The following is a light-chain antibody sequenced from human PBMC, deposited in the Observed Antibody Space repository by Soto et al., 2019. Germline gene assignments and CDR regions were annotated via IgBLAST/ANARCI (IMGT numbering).Light chain of an antibody. CDR3: QQYGSSPLA. V-gene: IGKV3-20*01. Sequence: EIVLTQSPGTLSLSPGEKATLSCRASQSVSSSYLAWYQQKPGQAPSLLIYGASSRATGIPDRFSGSGSGTDFTLTFNRLEPEDFAVYFCQQYGSSPLAFGRGTKVDIK. CDR2: GAS. J-gene: IGKJ3*01. CDR1: QSVSSSY.